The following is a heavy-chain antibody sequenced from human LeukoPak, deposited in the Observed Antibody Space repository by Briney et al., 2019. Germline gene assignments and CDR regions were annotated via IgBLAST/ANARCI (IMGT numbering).Heavy chain of an antibody. CDR3: ARLGFIAAAEDY. J-gene: IGHJ4*02. D-gene: IGHD6-13*01. Sequence: PGGSLRLSCAASGFTFSSSAMSWVRQAPGKGLEWIGSIYYSGSTYYNPSLKSRVTISVDTSKNQFSLKLSSVTAADTAVYYCARLGFIAAAEDYWGQGTLVTVSS. CDR2: IYYSGST. V-gene: IGHV4-39*01. CDR1: GFTFSSSA.